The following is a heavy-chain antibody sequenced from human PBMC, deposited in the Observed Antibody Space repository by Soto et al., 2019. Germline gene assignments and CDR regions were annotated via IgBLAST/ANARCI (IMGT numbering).Heavy chain of an antibody. J-gene: IGHJ4*02. V-gene: IGHV1-18*04. CDR2: ISGYNGNF. CDR3: AREVDIVPTPGGDY. D-gene: IGHD5-12*01. Sequence: ASVKVSCKASGYSFNNYGVAWVRQAPGQGLEWMGWISGYNGNFMYAEKVEERVKMTPHTSTHAAYMELRSLRSDDTDIYYCAREVDIVPTPGGDYWGQGTLVTVSS. CDR1: GYSFNNYG.